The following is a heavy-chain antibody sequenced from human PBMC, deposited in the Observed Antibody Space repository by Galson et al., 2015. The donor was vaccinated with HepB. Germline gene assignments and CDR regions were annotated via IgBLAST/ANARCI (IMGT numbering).Heavy chain of an antibody. CDR1: GGSISSGGYY. Sequence: TLSLTCTVSGGSISSGGYYWSWIRQHPGKGLEWIGYIYYSGSTYYNPSLKSRVTISVDTSKNQFSLKLSSVTAADTAVYYCASMGDPNWYFDLWGRGTLVTVSS. D-gene: IGHD3-16*01. CDR3: ASMGDPNWYFDL. CDR2: IYYSGST. J-gene: IGHJ2*01. V-gene: IGHV4-31*03.